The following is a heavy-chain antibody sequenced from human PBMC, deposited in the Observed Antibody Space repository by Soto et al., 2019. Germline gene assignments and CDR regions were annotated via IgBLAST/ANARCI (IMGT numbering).Heavy chain of an antibody. CDR3: ARRSSGSQGYAFDI. J-gene: IGHJ3*02. D-gene: IGHD3-22*01. CDR2: IIPIFGTA. Sequence: QVQLVQSGAEVKKPGSSVKVSCKASGGTFSSYAISWVRQAPGQGLEWLGGIIPIFGTANYAQKFQGRVTITADESTSTAYMELSSLRSEDTAVYYCARRSSGSQGYAFDIWGQGTMVTVSS. V-gene: IGHV1-69*01. CDR1: GGTFSSYA.